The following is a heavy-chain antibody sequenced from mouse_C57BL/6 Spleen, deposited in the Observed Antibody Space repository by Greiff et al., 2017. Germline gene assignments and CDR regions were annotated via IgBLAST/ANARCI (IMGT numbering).Heavy chain of an antibody. V-gene: IGHV1-69*01. D-gene: IGHD2-1*01. J-gene: IGHJ4*01. CDR3: ARSGGNYHYYAMDY. CDR1: GYTFTSYW. CDR2: IDPSDSYT. Sequence: QVQLQQPGAELVMPGASVKLSCKASGYTFTSYWMHWVKQRPGQGLEWIGEIDPSDSYTNYNQKFKGKSTLTVDKSSSTAYMPLSSLTSEDSAVYYCARSGGNYHYYAMDYWGQGTSVTVSS.